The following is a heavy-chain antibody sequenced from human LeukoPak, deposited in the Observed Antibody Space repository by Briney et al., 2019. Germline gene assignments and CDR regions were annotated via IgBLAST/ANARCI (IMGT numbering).Heavy chain of an antibody. CDR1: GGSISSYY. V-gene: IGHV4-59*01. CDR3: ARMEVGPHWFDP. D-gene: IGHD3-3*01. J-gene: IGHJ5*02. CDR2: IYYSGST. Sequence: SETLSLTCTVSGGSISSYYWSWIRQPPGKGLEWIGYIYYSGSTNYNPSLKSRVTISVDTSKNQFSLKLSSVTAADTAVYYCARMEVGPHWFDPWGQGTLVTVSS.